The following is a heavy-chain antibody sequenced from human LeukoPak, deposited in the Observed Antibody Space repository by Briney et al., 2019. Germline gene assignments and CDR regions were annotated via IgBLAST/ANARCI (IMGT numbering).Heavy chain of an antibody. D-gene: IGHD6-6*01. V-gene: IGHV3-30-3*01. Sequence: PGRSLRLSCAASGFTFSSYAMHWVRQAPGKGLEWVAVISYDGSNKYYADSVKGRFTISRDNSKNTLYLQMNSLRAEDTAVYYCARGIAADYYYYMDVWGKGTTVTVSS. CDR2: ISYDGSNK. CDR1: GFTFSSYA. J-gene: IGHJ6*03. CDR3: ARGIAADYYYYMDV.